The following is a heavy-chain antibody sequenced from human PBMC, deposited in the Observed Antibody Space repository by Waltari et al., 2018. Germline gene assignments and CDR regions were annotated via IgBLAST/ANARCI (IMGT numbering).Heavy chain of an antibody. Sequence: EVQLVESGGGLVQPGGSLRLSCAASGFIFTSFWTSWVRQAPGKGLEWVANINEDGSRIDYLDSVKGRFTISRDNAKNSLSLQMNRLRAEDTAVYYCVRGIDQWGQGTLVTVSS. CDR1: GFIFTSFW. CDR2: INEDGSRI. J-gene: IGHJ4*02. CDR3: VRGIDQ. V-gene: IGHV3-7*01.